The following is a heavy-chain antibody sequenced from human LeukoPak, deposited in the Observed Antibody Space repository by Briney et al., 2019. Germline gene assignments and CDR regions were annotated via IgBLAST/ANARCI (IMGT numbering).Heavy chain of an antibody. Sequence: SETLSLTCAVYGGSFSGYYWSWIRQPPGKRLEWIGEINHSGSTNYNPSLKSRVTISVDTSKNQFSLKLSSVTAADTAVYYCARIVVVPAAILRSIDYYYGMDVWGQGTTVTVSS. V-gene: IGHV4-34*01. CDR1: GGSFSGYY. CDR3: ARIVVVPAAILRSIDYYYGMDV. D-gene: IGHD2-2*02. J-gene: IGHJ6*02. CDR2: INHSGST.